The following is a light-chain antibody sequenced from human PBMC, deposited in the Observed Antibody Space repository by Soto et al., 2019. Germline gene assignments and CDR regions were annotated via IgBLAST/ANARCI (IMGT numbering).Light chain of an antibody. CDR1: QSISSW. CDR2: GAS. CDR3: QQYSRYSGT. Sequence: DIQMTQSPSTLSASVGDRVTITCRASQSISSWLAWYQQKPGKAPKLLIFGASSLESGVPSRFSGSGSGTEFTLTISGLQPDDFATYYRQQYSRYSGTFGQGTKVDIK. V-gene: IGKV1-5*01. J-gene: IGKJ1*01.